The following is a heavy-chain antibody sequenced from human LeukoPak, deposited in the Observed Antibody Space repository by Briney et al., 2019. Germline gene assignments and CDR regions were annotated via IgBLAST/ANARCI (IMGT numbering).Heavy chain of an antibody. Sequence: GRSLRLSCAASGFTFSHYTIHWVRQAPGKGLEWVAVISYDGSNKLYADSVKGRFTLSRDNSKNTLSLQMNSLRAEDTAVYYCARDLSPWYYDSSGYWDAFDIWGQGTMVTVSS. CDR1: GFTFSHYT. D-gene: IGHD3-22*01. CDR3: ARDLSPWYYDSSGYWDAFDI. CDR2: ISYDGSNK. J-gene: IGHJ3*02. V-gene: IGHV3-30-3*01.